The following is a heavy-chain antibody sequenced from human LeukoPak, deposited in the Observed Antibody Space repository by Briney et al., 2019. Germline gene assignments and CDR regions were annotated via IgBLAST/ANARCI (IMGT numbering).Heavy chain of an antibody. CDR3: ATLQPAAAHFEH. CDR1: GDTFSNDG. J-gene: IGHJ4*02. V-gene: IGHV1-18*01. D-gene: IGHD5-18*01. Sequence: GASVKVSCTASGDTFSNDGVSWVRQAPGQGLEWMGWVSALNGNTNVAQKVQGRVTLTRDTSTGTAHMELRSLSSDDTDVYYCATLQPAAAHFEHWGQGTLVTVST. CDR2: VSALNGNT.